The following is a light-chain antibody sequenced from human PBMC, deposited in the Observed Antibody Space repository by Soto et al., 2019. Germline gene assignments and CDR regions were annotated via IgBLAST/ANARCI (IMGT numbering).Light chain of an antibody. CDR2: DVN. J-gene: IGLJ1*01. CDR3: CSFAGSYTSYV. Sequence: QSVLTQPRSVSGSPGQSVTISCTGTTSYVPWYQQHPGKAPRLMIYDVNKRPSGVPDRFSGSKSANTASLTISGLQADDEADYYCCSFAGSYTSYVFATGTKVTVL. CDR1: TSY. V-gene: IGLV2-11*01.